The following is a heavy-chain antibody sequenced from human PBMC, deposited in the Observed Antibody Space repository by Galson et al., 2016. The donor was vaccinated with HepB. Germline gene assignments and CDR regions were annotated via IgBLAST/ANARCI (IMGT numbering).Heavy chain of an antibody. D-gene: IGHD6-13*01. V-gene: IGHV2-5*02. CDR3: VYTSYSSSWDFLPFIY. Sequence: PALVKPTQTLTLTCTFSGFSLTTSGVGVGWIRQSPGKALEWLTLIYGGDDERYNPSLRSRLTITTDTSKNQVVLILTNMDPLDTATDYCVYTSYSSSWDFLPFIYWGQGTLVTVSS. J-gene: IGHJ4*02. CDR2: IYGGDDE. CDR1: GFSLTTSGVG.